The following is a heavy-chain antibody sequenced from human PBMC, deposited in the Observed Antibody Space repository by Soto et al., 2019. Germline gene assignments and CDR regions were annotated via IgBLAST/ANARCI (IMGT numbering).Heavy chain of an antibody. Sequence: GGSLRLSCAASGFTFSSYAMSWVRQAPGKGLEWVSTISGSDGRTYSTDSVKGRFTISRDNSRNTAYLQMNSLRVEDTAVYYCAKGVSQYTPLALFDYWGRGTRVTAPQ. D-gene: IGHD5-18*01. CDR1: GFTFSSYA. CDR2: ISGSDGRT. J-gene: IGHJ4*02. V-gene: IGHV3-23*01. CDR3: AKGVSQYTPLALFDY.